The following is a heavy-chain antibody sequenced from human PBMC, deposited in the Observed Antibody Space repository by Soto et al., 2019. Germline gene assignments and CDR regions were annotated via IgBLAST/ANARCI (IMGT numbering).Heavy chain of an antibody. CDR1: GFTFSSYT. V-gene: IGHV3-21*01. CDR2: ISSGSSYI. J-gene: IGHJ6*02. CDR3: ARPPPGVDV. Sequence: PGGSLRLSCVVSGFTFSSYTMNWVRQAPGKGLEWVSSISSGSSYIYYADSVKGRFTISRDNAKNSLYLQMNSLRAEDTAVYYCARPPPGVDVWGQGTTVTVSS.